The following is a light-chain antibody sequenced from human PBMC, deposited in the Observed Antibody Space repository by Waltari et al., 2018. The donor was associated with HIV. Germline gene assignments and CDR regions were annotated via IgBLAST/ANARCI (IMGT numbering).Light chain of an antibody. Sequence: AGLSQPPSLSTGLGQTAKLTCTGNSDNVGHHGAVWLQHHQGLPPRLLSHRNNNRPSGVSDRFSTATSGNTAFLTIRGLRSEDEADYFCSAWDSSLTGWIFGGGTQQAVL. CDR3: SAWDSSLTGWI. CDR1: SDNVGHHG. J-gene: IGLJ2*01. CDR2: RNN. V-gene: IGLV10-54*01.